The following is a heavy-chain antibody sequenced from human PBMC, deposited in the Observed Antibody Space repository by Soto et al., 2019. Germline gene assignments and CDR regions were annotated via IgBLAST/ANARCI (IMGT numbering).Heavy chain of an antibody. D-gene: IGHD3-22*01. CDR3: AKDAGYDSSGYLLGYYYYGMDV. Sequence: SLRLSCAASGFTFSNYAMSWVRQAPGKGLEWVSAISGSGGSTYYADSVKGRFTISRDNSKNTLYLQMNSLRAEDTAVYYCAKDAGYDSSGYLLGYYYYGMDVWGQGTTVTVSS. CDR1: GFTFSNYA. J-gene: IGHJ6*02. CDR2: ISGSGGST. V-gene: IGHV3-23*01.